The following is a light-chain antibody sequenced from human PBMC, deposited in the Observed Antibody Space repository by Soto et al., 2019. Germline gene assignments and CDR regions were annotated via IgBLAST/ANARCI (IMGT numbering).Light chain of an antibody. CDR2: KAS. CDR3: QQYNSFSPWT. V-gene: IGKV1-5*03. J-gene: IGKJ1*01. CDR1: QSVSSW. Sequence: TQSPATLSLSPWERATLSCRASQSVSSWLAWYQQKPGKAPKLLLYKASNLESGVPSRFSGSGSGTEFTLTISSLQTDDFATYYGQQYNSFSPWTFGQGTKVDI.